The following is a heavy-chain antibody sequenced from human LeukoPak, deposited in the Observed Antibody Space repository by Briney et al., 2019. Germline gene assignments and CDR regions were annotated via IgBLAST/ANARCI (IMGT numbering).Heavy chain of an antibody. D-gene: IGHD3-3*01. CDR3: ARSFHDFWSGYYTPYYYYYMDV. CDR2: ISAYNGDT. V-gene: IGHV1-18*01. CDR1: GYTFTSYG. Sequence: WASVKVSCKASGYTFTSYGISWVRQAPGQGLEWMGWISAYNGDTNYAQKLQGRVTMTTDTSTSTAYMELRSLRSDDTAVYYCARSFHDFWSGYYTPYYYYYMDVWGKGTTVTVSS. J-gene: IGHJ6*03.